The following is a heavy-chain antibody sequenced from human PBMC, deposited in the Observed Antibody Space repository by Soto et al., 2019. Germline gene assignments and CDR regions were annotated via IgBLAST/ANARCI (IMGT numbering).Heavy chain of an antibody. J-gene: IGHJ2*01. CDR2: IYYSGTT. V-gene: IGHV4-39*01. CDR3: AKTGPYDILTYWYFDL. D-gene: IGHD3-9*01. CDR1: GDSISSSSYY. Sequence: SETLSLTCIVSGDSISSSSYYWVWIRQPPGKGLEWIGSIYYSGTTHYNPSLESRVTISIDTSKNQFSLKLSSLTAADTAVYYCAKTGPYDILTYWYFDLWGRGTLVTVSS.